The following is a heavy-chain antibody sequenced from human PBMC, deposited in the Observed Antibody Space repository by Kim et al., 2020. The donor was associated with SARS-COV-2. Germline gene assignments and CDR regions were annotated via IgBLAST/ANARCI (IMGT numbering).Heavy chain of an antibody. J-gene: IGHJ4*02. D-gene: IGHD3-3*01. CDR3: ARARARIAIFGVVPPGFDY. Sequence: KGRFTNSRDNAKNSLYLQMNSLRAEDTAVYCCARARARIAIFGVVPPGFDYWGQGTLVTVSS. V-gene: IGHV3-7*04.